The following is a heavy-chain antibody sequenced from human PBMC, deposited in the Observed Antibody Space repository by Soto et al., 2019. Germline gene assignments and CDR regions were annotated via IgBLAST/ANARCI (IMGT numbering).Heavy chain of an antibody. J-gene: IGHJ3*02. V-gene: IGHV5-51*01. CDR3: ASLPPYDFWSGSNDAFDI. CDR1: GYSFTSYW. D-gene: IGHD3-3*01. CDR2: IYPGDSDT. Sequence: GESLKISCKGSGYSFTSYWIGWVRQMPGKGLEWMGIIYPGDSDTRYSPSFQGQVTISADKSISTAYLQWSSLKASDTAMYYCASLPPYDFWSGSNDAFDIWGQGTMVTVSS.